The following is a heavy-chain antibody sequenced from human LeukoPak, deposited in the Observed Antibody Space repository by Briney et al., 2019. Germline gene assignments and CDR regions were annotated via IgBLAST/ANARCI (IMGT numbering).Heavy chain of an antibody. CDR3: ARTNWNDGGIHIDYYYGMDV. D-gene: IGHD1-1*01. CDR2: ISSGSSYI. J-gene: IGHJ6*04. Sequence: PRGSLRLSCAASGFIFSSYSMNWVRQAPGKGLEWVSSISSGSSYIYYADSMKGRFTISRDNAKNSLYLQMNSLRAEDTAVYYCARTNWNDGGIHIDYYYGMDVWGKGTTVTVSS. CDR1: GFIFSSYS. V-gene: IGHV3-21*01.